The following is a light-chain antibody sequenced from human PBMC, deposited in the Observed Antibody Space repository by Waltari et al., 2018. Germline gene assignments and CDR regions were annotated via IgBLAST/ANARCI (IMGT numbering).Light chain of an antibody. J-gene: IGKJ4*01. V-gene: IGKV2-29*02. CDR2: DVS. CDR1: QSLLESDGKTY. Sequence: ETVMTQTPVSLSVPPGQPASMSGKSSQSLLESDGKTYLHWYLQKPGQSPQLLIYDVSSRFSGVPDRFSGSGSGTDFTLRISRVEAEDVGVYYCMQGIHLPLTFGGGTKVEMK. CDR3: MQGIHLPLT.